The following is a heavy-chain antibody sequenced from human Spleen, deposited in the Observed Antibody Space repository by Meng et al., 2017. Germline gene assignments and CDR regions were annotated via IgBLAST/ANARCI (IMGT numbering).Heavy chain of an antibody. D-gene: IGHD2-21*01. J-gene: IGHJ2*01. V-gene: IGHV4-30-4*01. Sequence: QVQLQESGTGLVKPSQTLSLTCTVSGGSISSGDYYWNWIRQPPGKGLEWVGYIYYTGSTYHNPSLKSRVIVSVDTSKNQFSLKLSSVTAADTAVYYCARGNSGWYFDLWGRGTLVTVSS. CDR1: GGSISSGDYY. CDR2: IYYTGST. CDR3: ARGNSGWYFDL.